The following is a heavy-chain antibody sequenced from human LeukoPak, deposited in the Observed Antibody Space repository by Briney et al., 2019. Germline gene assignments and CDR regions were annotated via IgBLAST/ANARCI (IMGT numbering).Heavy chain of an antibody. CDR2: VNPNSGGT. D-gene: IGHD4-23*01. J-gene: IGHJ4*02. V-gene: IGHV1-2*02. CDR1: GYTFTGYY. CDR3: ARQGYGGNSQGAADY. Sequence: ASVKVSCKDSGYTFTGYYMHWVRQAPGQGLEWMGWVNPNSGGTNYAQKFQGRVTMTRDTSISTAYMELSRLRSDDTAVYYCARQGYGGNSQGAADYWGQGTLVTVSS.